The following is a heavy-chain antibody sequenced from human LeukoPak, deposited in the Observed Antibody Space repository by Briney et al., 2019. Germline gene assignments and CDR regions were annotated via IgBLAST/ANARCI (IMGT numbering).Heavy chain of an antibody. CDR3: ARGLVAGTWNYYYYGMDV. CDR1: GYTFTSYG. V-gene: IGHV1-18*01. Sequence: ASVKVSCKASGYTFTSYGISWVRPAPGQGLEWMGWISAYNGNTNYAQKLQGRVTMTTDTSTSTAYMELRSLRSDDTAVYYCARGLVAGTWNYYYYGMDVWGQGTTVTVSS. J-gene: IGHJ6*02. CDR2: ISAYNGNT. D-gene: IGHD6-19*01.